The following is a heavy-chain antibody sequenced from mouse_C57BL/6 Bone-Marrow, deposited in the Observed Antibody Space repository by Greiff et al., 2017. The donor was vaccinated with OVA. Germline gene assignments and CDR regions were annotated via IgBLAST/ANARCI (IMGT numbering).Heavy chain of an antibody. CDR2: INPGSGGT. CDR3: ARELRGFAY. J-gene: IGHJ3*01. D-gene: IGHD3-2*02. V-gene: IGHV1-54*01. CDR1: GYAFTNYL. Sequence: VHLVESGAELVRPGTSVKVSCKASGYAFTNYLIEWVKQRPGQGLEWIGVINPGSGGTNYNEKFKGKATLTADKSSSTAYMQLSSLTSEDSAVYFCARELRGFAYWGQGTLVTVSA.